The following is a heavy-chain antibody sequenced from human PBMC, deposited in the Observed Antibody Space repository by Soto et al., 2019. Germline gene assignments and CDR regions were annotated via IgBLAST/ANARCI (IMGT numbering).Heavy chain of an antibody. CDR2: FDPEDGET. CDR3: ATGYSGYGAYYYGMDV. V-gene: IGHV1-24*01. D-gene: IGHD5-12*01. CDR1: GYTLTELS. J-gene: IGHJ6*02. Sequence: GASVKVSCKVSGYTLTELSMHWVRQAPGKGLEWMGGFDPEDGETIYAQKFQGRVTMTEDTSTDTAYMELSSLRSEDTAVYHCATGYSGYGAYYYGMDVWGQGTTVTVSS.